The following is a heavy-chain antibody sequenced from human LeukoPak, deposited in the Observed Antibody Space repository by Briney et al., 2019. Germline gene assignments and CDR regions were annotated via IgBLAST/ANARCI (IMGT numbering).Heavy chain of an antibody. D-gene: IGHD6-19*01. CDR1: GFTFSSYC. J-gene: IGHJ3*02. Sequence: GGSLRLSCVVSGFTFSSYCMNWVRQAPGKGLEWVSYISGNSNTIYYADSVKGRFTVSRDNAKNSLYLQMDSLTVEDTAVYYCATSGYSSGWGAFDIWGQGTMVTVSS. CDR3: ATSGYSSGWGAFDI. CDR2: ISGNSNTI. V-gene: IGHV3-48*01.